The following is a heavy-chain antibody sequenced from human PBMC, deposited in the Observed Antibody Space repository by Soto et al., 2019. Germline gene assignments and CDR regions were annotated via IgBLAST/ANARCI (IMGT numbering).Heavy chain of an antibody. J-gene: IGHJ4*02. CDR3: EKKYPGTRPFDY. D-gene: IGHD6-6*01. Sequence: PGGSLRLSCAASGFTFSSYAMDWVRQAPGKGLEWVSAIGTNSDTYYADSVKGRFTISRDNFKTTLYLQMNSLRAEDTALYYCEKKYPGTRPFDYWGQGTLVTVSS. CDR1: GFTFSSYA. CDR2: IGTNSDT. V-gene: IGHV3-23*01.